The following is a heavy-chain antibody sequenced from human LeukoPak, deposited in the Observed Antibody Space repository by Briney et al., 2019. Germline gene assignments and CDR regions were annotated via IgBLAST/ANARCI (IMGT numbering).Heavy chain of an antibody. V-gene: IGHV3-30*18. D-gene: IGHD7-27*01. J-gene: IGHJ4*02. Sequence: GGSLRLSCAASGFTFSSYGMHWVRQAPGKGLEWVAVISYDGGNKYYADSVKGRFTIFRDNSKNTLYLQMNSLRAEDTAVYYCAKALRGYLGFDYWGQGTLVTVSS. CDR3: AKALRGYLGFDY. CDR2: ISYDGGNK. CDR1: GFTFSSYG.